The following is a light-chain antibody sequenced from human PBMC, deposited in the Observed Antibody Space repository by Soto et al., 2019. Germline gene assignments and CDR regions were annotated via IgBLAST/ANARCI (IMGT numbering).Light chain of an antibody. J-gene: IGKJ2*01. Sequence: DIPMTQSPSSLSASVGDRVAITCRASQSISSYLNWYQQIAGRAPKLLIYAASSLQSGVPSRFSGSGSVTDFTLTISSLQPEDFATYYCQQSYSTPYTFGQGTKLEIK. CDR2: AAS. CDR3: QQSYSTPYT. CDR1: QSISSY. V-gene: IGKV1-39*01.